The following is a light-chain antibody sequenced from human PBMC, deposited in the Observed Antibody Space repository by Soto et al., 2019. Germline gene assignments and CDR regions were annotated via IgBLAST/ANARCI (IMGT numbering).Light chain of an antibody. CDR3: QHYGNSPPSVT. Sequence: EIVMTQFPATLSVSPGERATFSCRASQVFGSSLAWYQQKPGQAPRLLIYGASNRATGIPDRFSGSGSGTDFTLTISRLEPEDFAVYYCQHYGNSPPSVTFGPGTKVDIK. V-gene: IGKV3-20*01. CDR2: GAS. CDR1: QVFGSS. J-gene: IGKJ3*01.